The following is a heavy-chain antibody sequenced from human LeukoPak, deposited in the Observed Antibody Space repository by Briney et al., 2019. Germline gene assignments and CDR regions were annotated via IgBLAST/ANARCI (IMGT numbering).Heavy chain of an antibody. Sequence: SETLSLTCTVSRGSIRTADYYWAWVRQPPGEGLEWLGSIYFSWTPYFKPSLKSRVAVSIDTSENQFSLKVTSVNASDTAVYFCARTSSWYAGAWFDSWGQGTLVTVSS. CDR3: ARTSSWYAGAWFDS. CDR2: IYFSWTP. CDR1: RGSIRTADYY. J-gene: IGHJ5*01. D-gene: IGHD6-13*01. V-gene: IGHV4-39*01.